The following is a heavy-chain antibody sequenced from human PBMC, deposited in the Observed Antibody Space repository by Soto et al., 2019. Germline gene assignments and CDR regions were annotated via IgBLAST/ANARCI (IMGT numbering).Heavy chain of an antibody. CDR1: GFSLSTSGVG. D-gene: IGHD6-13*01. V-gene: IGHV2-5*02. CDR3: ARRIAAAGLDY. J-gene: IGHJ4*02. Sequence: QITLKESGPTLVKPTQNITLTCTFSGFSLSTSGVGVGWIRQPPGKALEWLALIYWDDDKRYSPSLKSRLTITKDTSKTQVVLTMTNMDPVDTATYYCARRIAAAGLDYWGQGTLVTVSS. CDR2: IYWDDDK.